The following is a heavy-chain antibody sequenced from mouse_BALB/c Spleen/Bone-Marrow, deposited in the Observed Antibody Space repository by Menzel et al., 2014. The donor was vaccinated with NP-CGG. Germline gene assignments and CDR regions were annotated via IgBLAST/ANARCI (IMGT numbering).Heavy chain of an antibody. D-gene: IGHD1-1*01. CDR3: ARSGSSSGYFDY. CDR2: ISSGSSTI. CDR1: GFTFSSFG. Sequence: EVQGVESGGGLVQPGGSRKLSCAASGFTFSSFGMHWVRQAPEKGLEWVAYISSGSSTIYYADTVMGRFTISRDNPKNTLFLQMTSLRSEDTAMYYCARSGSSSGYFDYWGQGTTLTVSS. V-gene: IGHV5-17*02. J-gene: IGHJ2*01.